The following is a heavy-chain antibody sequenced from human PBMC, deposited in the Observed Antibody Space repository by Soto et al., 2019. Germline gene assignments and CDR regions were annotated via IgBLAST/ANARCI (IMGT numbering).Heavy chain of an antibody. CDR2: FFYGGTS. CDR1: GGSTSSYY. J-gene: IGHJ4*01. CDR3: ARISAYSSGWYTYYFDY. D-gene: IGHD6-13*01. V-gene: IGHV4-59*01. Sequence: QVQLQESGPGLVKPSETLSLTCTVSGGSTSSYYWGWIRQPPGKALEWIGYFFYGGTSNYNPSLRSRVTISGDTAEYQLSLRLTSVTAADTAVYYCARISAYSSGWYTYYFDYWGHGILVTVSS.